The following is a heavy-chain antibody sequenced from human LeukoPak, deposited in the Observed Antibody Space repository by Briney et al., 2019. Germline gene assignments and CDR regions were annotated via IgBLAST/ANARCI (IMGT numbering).Heavy chain of an antibody. CDR1: GFTFINYY. J-gene: IGHJ4*02. Sequence: ASVKVSCKASGFTFINYYMHWVRQAPGQGLEWMGIINPSDGGTGYAQKFQDRVTMTRDTSTSTAYMDLNSLTSEDTAVYYCARESGHVFDYWGQGTLVTVSS. V-gene: IGHV1-46*01. CDR3: ARESGHVFDY. CDR2: INPSDGGT. D-gene: IGHD3-16*01.